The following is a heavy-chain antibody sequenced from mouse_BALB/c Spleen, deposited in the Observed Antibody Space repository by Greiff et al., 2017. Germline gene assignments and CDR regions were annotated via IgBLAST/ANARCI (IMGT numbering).Heavy chain of an antibody. D-gene: IGHD2-4*01. CDR3: AREGNDYDGGYAMDY. CDR2: ISYSGST. CDR1: GYSITSDYA. Sequence: VQLKQSGPGLVKPSQSLSLTCTVTGYSITSDYAWNWIRQFPGNKLEWMGYISYSGSTSYDPSLKSRISITRDTSKNQFFLQLNSVTTEDTATYYCAREGNDYDGGYAMDYWGQGTSVTVSS. J-gene: IGHJ4*01. V-gene: IGHV3-2*02.